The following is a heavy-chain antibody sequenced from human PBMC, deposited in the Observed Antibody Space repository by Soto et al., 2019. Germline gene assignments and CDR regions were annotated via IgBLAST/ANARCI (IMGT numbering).Heavy chain of an antibody. Sequence: GGSLRLSCAASGFTFSSYAMSWVRQAPGKGLEWVSAISGSGGSTYYADSVKGRFTISRDNSKNTLYLQMNSLRAEDTVVYYCAKDRGMPMIVVVITRDLDYWGQGTLVTVSS. D-gene: IGHD3-22*01. CDR3: AKDRGMPMIVVVITRDLDY. CDR1: GFTFSSYA. J-gene: IGHJ4*02. CDR2: ISGSGGST. V-gene: IGHV3-23*01.